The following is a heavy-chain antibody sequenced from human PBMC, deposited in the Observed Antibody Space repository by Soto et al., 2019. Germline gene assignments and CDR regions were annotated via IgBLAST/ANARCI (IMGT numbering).Heavy chain of an antibody. D-gene: IGHD2-21*01. Sequence: PSETLSLTCTVSGGSISSGGYYWSWIRQHPGKGLEWIGYIYYSGSTYYNPSLKSRVTISVDTSKNQFSLKLSSVTAADTAVYYCASYSVPNRVRFDPWGQGTLVTVYS. J-gene: IGHJ5*02. CDR2: IYYSGST. CDR3: ASYSVPNRVRFDP. V-gene: IGHV4-31*03. CDR1: GGSISSGGYY.